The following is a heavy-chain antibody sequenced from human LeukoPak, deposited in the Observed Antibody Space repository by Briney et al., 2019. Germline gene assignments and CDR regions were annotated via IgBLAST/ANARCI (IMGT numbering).Heavy chain of an antibody. J-gene: IGHJ4*02. Sequence: GGSLRLSCAASGFTFSSYGMHWVRQASGKGLEWVGRIRSKANNYATAYAASVKGRFAISRDDSKNTAYLQMNSLKTEDTAVYYCASDHYDSSPLDYWGQGTLVTVSA. D-gene: IGHD3-22*01. CDR3: ASDHYDSSPLDY. CDR1: GFTFSSYG. V-gene: IGHV3-73*01. CDR2: IRSKANNYAT.